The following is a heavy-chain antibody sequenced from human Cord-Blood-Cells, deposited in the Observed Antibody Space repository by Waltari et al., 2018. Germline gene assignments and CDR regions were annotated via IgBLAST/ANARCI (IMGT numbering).Heavy chain of an antibody. CDR1: GYTFTSYA. CDR3: ARAIAVAGTNVGGY. D-gene: IGHD6-19*01. Sequence: QVQLVQSGAEVKKPGASVKVSCKASGYTFTSYAMHWVRQAPGQRLEWMGWINAGNGNPKYSQKFQGRGTITRDTSASTAYMELSSLRSEDTAVYYCARAIAVAGTNVGGYWGQGTLVTVSS. J-gene: IGHJ4*02. CDR2: INAGNGNP. V-gene: IGHV1-3*01.